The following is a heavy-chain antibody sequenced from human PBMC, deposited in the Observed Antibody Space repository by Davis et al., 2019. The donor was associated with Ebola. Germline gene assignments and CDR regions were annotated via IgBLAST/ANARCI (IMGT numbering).Heavy chain of an antibody. J-gene: IGHJ4*02. CDR3: AKDID. CDR2: IRYDGSNK. CDR1: GFTFSTYG. Sequence: GESLKISCAASGFTFSTYGMHWVRQAPGKGLEWVTFIRYDGSNKYYADSVKGRFTISRDNSRNMVYLQMNSLKPEDTAVYYCAKDIDWGQGTLVTVSS. V-gene: IGHV3-30*02.